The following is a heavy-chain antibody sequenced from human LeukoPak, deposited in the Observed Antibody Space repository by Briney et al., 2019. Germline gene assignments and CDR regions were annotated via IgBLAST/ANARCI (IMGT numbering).Heavy chain of an antibody. J-gene: IGHJ5*02. V-gene: IGHV3-30-3*01. Sequence: PGRSLRLSCAASGFTFSSYAMHWVRQAPGKGLEWVAVISYDGSNKYYADSVKGRFTISRDNSKNTLYLQMNSLRAEDTAVYYCARDQDNWNLNWLDPWGQGTLVTVSS. CDR2: ISYDGSNK. CDR1: GFTFSSYA. D-gene: IGHD1-1*01. CDR3: ARDQDNWNLNWLDP.